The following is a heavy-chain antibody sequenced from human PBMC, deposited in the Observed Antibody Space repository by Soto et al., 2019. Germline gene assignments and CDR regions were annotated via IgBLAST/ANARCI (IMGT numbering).Heavy chain of an antibody. V-gene: IGHV4-34*01. J-gene: IGHJ4*02. D-gene: IGHD4-17*01. Sequence: SETLSLTCAVYGGSFSGYYWSWIRQPPGKGLEWIGEINHSGSTNYNPSLKSRVTISVDTSKNQFSLKLSSVTAADTAVYYCASSHDYGDPVVDYWGQGTLVTVSS. CDR3: ASSHDYGDPVVDY. CDR2: INHSGST. CDR1: GGSFSGYY.